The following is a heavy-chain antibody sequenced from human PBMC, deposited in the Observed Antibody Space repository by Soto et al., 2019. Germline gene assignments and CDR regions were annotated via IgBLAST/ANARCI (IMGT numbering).Heavy chain of an antibody. CDR3: AHVPGSGQLLYSYYYYMDV. CDR1: GFSLTTHGVG. J-gene: IGHJ6*03. Sequence: ESGPTLVKPTQTLTLTCPFSGFSLTTHGVGVGWIRQPPGKALEWLALIYWDDDKRYSPSLKSRLTITKDTSKNQVVLTLTNMDPVDTATYYCAHVPGSGQLLYSYYYYMDVWGKGATVAVS. D-gene: IGHD3-10*01. CDR2: IYWDDDK. V-gene: IGHV2-5*02.